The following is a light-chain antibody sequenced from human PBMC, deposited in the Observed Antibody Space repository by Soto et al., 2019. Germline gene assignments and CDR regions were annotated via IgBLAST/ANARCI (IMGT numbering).Light chain of an antibody. CDR1: QSISTY. V-gene: IGKV1-39*01. CDR3: QESYSTPYT. CDR2: AAS. Sequence: DSQMTQSPSSLSASLGDRVTITCLASQSISTYLNWYQQKPGKAPKLLIYAASSLQSGVPSRFSGSGSGTDFTLTISSLQHEDFATYFCQESYSTPYTFGLGTNVDIK. J-gene: IGKJ2*01.